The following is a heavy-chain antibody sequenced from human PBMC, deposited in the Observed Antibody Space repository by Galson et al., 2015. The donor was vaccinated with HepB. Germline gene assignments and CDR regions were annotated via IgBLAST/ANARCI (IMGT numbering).Heavy chain of an antibody. CDR1: GGTFSSYA. CDR3: ASTGLDYGDSDAGAFDI. J-gene: IGHJ3*02. CDR2: IIPIFGTA. V-gene: IGHV1-69*06. D-gene: IGHD4-17*01. Sequence: SVKVSCKASGGTFSSYAISWARQAPGQGLEWMGGIIPIFGTANYAQKFQGRVTITADKSTSTAYMELSSLRSEDTAVYYCASTGLDYGDSDAGAFDIWGQGTMVTVSS.